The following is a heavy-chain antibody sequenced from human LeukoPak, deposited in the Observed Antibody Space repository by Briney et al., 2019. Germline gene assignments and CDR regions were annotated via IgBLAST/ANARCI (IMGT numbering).Heavy chain of an antibody. CDR1: GGSISSGNYY. Sequence: PSETLSLTCTVSGGSISSGNYYWAWIRQPAGTGLEWVGRIYTSGSTNYNPSLKSRLTISVDTSKNQFSLKLSSVTAADTAVYYCARGRETDYSNYSGAFDIWGQGTMVTVSS. J-gene: IGHJ3*02. CDR2: IYTSGST. D-gene: IGHD4-11*01. CDR3: ARGRETDYSNYSGAFDI. V-gene: IGHV4-61*02.